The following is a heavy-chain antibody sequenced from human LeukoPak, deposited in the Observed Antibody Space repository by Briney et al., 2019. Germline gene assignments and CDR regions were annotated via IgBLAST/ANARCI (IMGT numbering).Heavy chain of an antibody. J-gene: IGHJ4*02. D-gene: IGHD2-8*01. CDR2: IIPIFGTA. Sequence: SVKVSCKASGGTFSSYAISWVRQAPGQGLEWMGGIIPIFGTANYAQKFQGRVTITADESTSTAYMELSSLRSEDTAVCYCARGVWGYCTNGVCPPDYWGQGTLVTVSS. V-gene: IGHV1-69*13. CDR1: GGTFSSYA. CDR3: ARGVWGYCTNGVCPPDY.